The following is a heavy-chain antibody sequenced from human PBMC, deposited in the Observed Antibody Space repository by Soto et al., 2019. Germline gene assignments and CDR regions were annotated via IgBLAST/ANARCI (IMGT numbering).Heavy chain of an antibody. Sequence: QVQLDESGGGVVQPGRSLRLSCEASGFTFSGYGMHWVRQAPGKGLEWVAVISYEGSTQYYAESVEGRFTISRDNAKNTLFLQMNGLRVEDTGIYYCAKDEGWRIQLWLGSSGLDVWGHGTTVTVSS. J-gene: IGHJ6*02. CDR3: AKDEGWRIQLWLGSSGLDV. D-gene: IGHD5-18*01. V-gene: IGHV3-30*18. CDR2: ISYEGSTQ. CDR1: GFTFSGYG.